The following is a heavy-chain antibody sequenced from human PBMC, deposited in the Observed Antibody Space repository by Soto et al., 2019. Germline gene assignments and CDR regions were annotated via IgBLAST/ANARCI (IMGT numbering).Heavy chain of an antibody. D-gene: IGHD4-17*01. V-gene: IGHV3-48*01. CDR3: ARVGAVTRGYYYYYMDV. CDR1: GFTFSSYS. J-gene: IGHJ6*03. Sequence: GGSLRLSCAASGFTFSSYSMNWVRQAPGKGLEWVSYISSSSSTIYYADSVKGRFTISRDNAKNSLYLQMNSLRAEDTAVYYCARVGAVTRGYYYYYMDVWGKGTTVTVSS. CDR2: ISSSSSTI.